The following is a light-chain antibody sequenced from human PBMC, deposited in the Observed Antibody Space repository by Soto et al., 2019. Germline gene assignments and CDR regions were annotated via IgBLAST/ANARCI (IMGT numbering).Light chain of an antibody. CDR3: QQYGSSPRLT. Sequence: EIVMTQSPATLSVSPGARATLSCSASQSVSILLAWYQQKPGQAPRLLIYGASSRATGIPDRFSGSGSGTDFTLPISRLEPEDFAVYYCQQYGSSPRLTFGGGTKVDIK. V-gene: IGKV3-20*01. J-gene: IGKJ4*01. CDR1: QSVSIL. CDR2: GAS.